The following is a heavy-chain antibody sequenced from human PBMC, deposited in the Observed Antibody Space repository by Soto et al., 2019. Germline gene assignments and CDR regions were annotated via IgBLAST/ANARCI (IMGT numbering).Heavy chain of an antibody. CDR2: ISPGSRYP. CDR1: GFTFGDSY. Sequence: PGGSLRLSCAGSGFTFGDSYMSWIRQAPGKGLEWLSYISPGSRYPAYADSVKGRFTISRDNSKNTLYLQMNSLRAEDTAVYYCAKAEKSSAVAGYFDSWGQGTLVTVSS. J-gene: IGHJ4*02. V-gene: IGHV3-11*05. CDR3: AKAEKSSAVAGYFDS. D-gene: IGHD6-19*01.